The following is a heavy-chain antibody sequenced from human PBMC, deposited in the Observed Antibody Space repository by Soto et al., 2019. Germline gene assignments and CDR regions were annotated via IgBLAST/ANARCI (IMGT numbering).Heavy chain of an antibody. CDR3: ATHTPYYDFWSGYYGNSNYYYYYGMDV. CDR1: GYTLTELS. D-gene: IGHD3-3*01. CDR2: FDPEDGET. V-gene: IGHV1-24*01. J-gene: IGHJ6*02. Sequence: ASVKVSCKVSGYTLTELSMHWVRQAPGKGLEWMGGFDPEDGETIYAQKFQGRVTMTEDTSTDTAYMELSSLRSEDTAVYYCATHTPYYDFWSGYYGNSNYYYYYGMDVWGQGTTVTVPS.